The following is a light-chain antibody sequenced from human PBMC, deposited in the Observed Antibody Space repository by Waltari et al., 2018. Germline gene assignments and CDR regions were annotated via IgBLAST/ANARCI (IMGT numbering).Light chain of an antibody. CDR1: QSVLYRSNNKNY. V-gene: IGKV4-1*01. J-gene: IGKJ2*01. CDR3: QQYYSSLPYT. CDR2: WAS. Sequence: DIVMTQSPDSLAVSLGERDPIHFKSSQSVLYRSNNKNYLAWYQQKPGQPPKLLIYWASTRESGVPDRFSGSGSETDFTLTISSLQAEDVAVYYCQQYYSSLPYTFGQGTKLEIK.